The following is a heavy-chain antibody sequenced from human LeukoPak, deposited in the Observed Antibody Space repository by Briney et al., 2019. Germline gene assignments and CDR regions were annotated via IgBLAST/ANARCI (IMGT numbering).Heavy chain of an antibody. CDR3: ARFSDYDSSGPIDY. J-gene: IGHJ4*02. CDR1: GGSISSYY. V-gene: IGHV4-4*07. D-gene: IGHD3-22*01. CDR2: IYTSGST. Sequence: SETLSLTCTVSGGSISSYYWSWIRQPAGKGLEWIGRIYTSGSTNYNPSLKSRVTISVDTSKNQFSLKLSSVTAADTAVYYCARFSDYDSSGPIDYWGQGTLVTVSS.